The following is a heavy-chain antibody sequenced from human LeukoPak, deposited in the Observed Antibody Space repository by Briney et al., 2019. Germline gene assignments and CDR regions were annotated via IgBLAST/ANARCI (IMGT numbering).Heavy chain of an antibody. CDR3: AKDRCSGGSCYSDAFDI. CDR1: GFTFSSHA. CDR2: ISGSGGST. Sequence: GGSLRLSCAASGFTFSSHAVSWVRQAPGKGLEWVSAISGSGGSTYYADSVKGRFTISRDNSKNTLYLQMNSLRAEDTAVYYCAKDRCSGGSCYSDAFDIWGQGTMVTVSS. J-gene: IGHJ3*02. D-gene: IGHD2-15*01. V-gene: IGHV3-23*01.